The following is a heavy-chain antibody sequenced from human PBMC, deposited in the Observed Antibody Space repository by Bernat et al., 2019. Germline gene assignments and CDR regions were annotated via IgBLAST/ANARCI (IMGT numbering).Heavy chain of an antibody. Sequence: EVQLVESGGGLVKPGGSLRISCAASGFTFSSYTMNWVRQAPGNGLEWVSSISSGSGYIYYADSVRGRFTISRDNAKNLLYLQMNSLRAEDTAVYYCARLSGSSGYWGQGTLVTVSS. D-gene: IGHD3-10*01. CDR1: GFTFSSYT. J-gene: IGHJ4*02. CDR3: ARLSGSSGY. CDR2: ISSGSGYI. V-gene: IGHV3-21*02.